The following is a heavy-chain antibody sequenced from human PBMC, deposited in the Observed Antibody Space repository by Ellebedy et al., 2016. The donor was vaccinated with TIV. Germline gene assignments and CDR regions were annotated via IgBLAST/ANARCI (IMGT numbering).Heavy chain of an antibody. CDR2: IIPILGIA. J-gene: IGHJ4*02. CDR3: ARGYGIASSRPYYFDY. CDR1: GGTFSSYA. V-gene: IGHV1-69*04. D-gene: IGHD6-13*01. Sequence: AASVKVSCKASGGTFSSYAISWVRQAPGQGLEWMGRIIPILGIANYAQKFQGRVTITADKSTSTAYMELSSLRSEDTAVYYCARGYGIASSRPYYFDYWGQGTLVTVSS.